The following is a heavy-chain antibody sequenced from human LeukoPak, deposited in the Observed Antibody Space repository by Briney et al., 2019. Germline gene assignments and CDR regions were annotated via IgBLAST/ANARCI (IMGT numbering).Heavy chain of an antibody. J-gene: IGHJ3*02. CDR1: GFTFSSYG. CDR2: IYSGGST. Sequence: GGSLRLSCAASGFTFSSYGMHWVRQAPGKGLEWVSVIYSGGSTYYAESVKGRFTISRDNSKNTLYLQMNSLRAEDTAVYYCARTEWELAAFDIWGQGTMVTVSS. V-gene: IGHV3-53*01. D-gene: IGHD1-26*01. CDR3: ARTEWELAAFDI.